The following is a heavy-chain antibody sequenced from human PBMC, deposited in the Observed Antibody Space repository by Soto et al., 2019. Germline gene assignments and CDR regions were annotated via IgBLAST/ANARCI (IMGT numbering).Heavy chain of an antibody. CDR1: GFTFSRYW. D-gene: IGHD6-25*01. J-gene: IGHJ2*01. CDR2: INQDGSEK. Sequence: EVQLVESGGGLVQPGGSLRLSCAASGFTFSRYWMSWVRQAPGKGLQWLANINQDGSEKNYVDSLKGRFTISRANAKNSLYLQMNSLRVEDTAVYYGARDALGGKYWYFDLCGRGTLVTVSS. CDR3: ARDALGGKYWYFDL. V-gene: IGHV3-7*01.